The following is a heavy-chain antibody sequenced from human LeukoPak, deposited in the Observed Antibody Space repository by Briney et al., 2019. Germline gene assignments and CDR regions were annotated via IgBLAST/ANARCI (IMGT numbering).Heavy chain of an antibody. J-gene: IGHJ4*02. CDR2: IYSGGST. V-gene: IGHV3-66*01. CDR3: ARDRRYSSSRHFDY. D-gene: IGHD6-13*01. Sequence: GGSLRLSCAASGFTVSSNYMSWVRQAPGKGLEWVSVIYSGGSTYYADSVKGRFTISRDNSENTLYLQMNSLRAEDTAVYYCARDRRYSSSRHFDYWGQGTLVTVSS. CDR1: GFTVSSNY.